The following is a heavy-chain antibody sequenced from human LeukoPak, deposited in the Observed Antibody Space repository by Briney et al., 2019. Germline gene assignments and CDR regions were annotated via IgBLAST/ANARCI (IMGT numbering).Heavy chain of an antibody. D-gene: IGHD2-2*02. J-gene: IGHJ4*02. CDR2: IFDDGSSE. CDR3: ARAHGDCSSTSCYMDFDF. V-gene: IGHV3-33*01. Sequence: PGRSLRLSCAASGFTFSSYGMHWVRQAPGKGLEGVAVIFDDGSSEYYADSVKGRFTISRDDSKNTLYVQMNSLRAEDTAVYYCARAHGDCSSTSCYMDFDFWGQGTLVTVSS. CDR1: GFTFSSYG.